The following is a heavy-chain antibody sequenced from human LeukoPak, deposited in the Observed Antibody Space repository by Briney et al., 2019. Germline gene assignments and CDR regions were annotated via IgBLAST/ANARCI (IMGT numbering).Heavy chain of an antibody. J-gene: IGHJ4*02. CDR2: IYYSGST. V-gene: IGHV4-59*01. CDR3: ARVDLGTAREYYFDY. Sequence: SETLSLTCTVSGGSISSYYWSWIRQPPGKGLEWIGYIYYSGSTNYNPSLKSRVTISVDTSKNQFSLKLSSVTAADTAVYYCARVDLGTAREYYFDYWGQGTLVTVSS. CDR1: GGSISSYY. D-gene: IGHD1-1*01.